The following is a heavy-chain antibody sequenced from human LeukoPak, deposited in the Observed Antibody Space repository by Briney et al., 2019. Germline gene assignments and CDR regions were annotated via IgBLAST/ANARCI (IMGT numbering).Heavy chain of an antibody. CDR1: GFTFSSYA. CDR3: AKGGKWDVTPFDY. J-gene: IGHJ4*02. CDR2: ISGSGGST. D-gene: IGHD1-26*01. Sequence: PGGCLRLSCAASGFTFSSYAMSWVRQAPGKGLEWVSAISGSGGSTYYADFVKGRFTISRDNSKNTLYLQVNSLRAEDTAVYYCAKGGKWDVTPFDYWGQGTLVTVSS. V-gene: IGHV3-23*01.